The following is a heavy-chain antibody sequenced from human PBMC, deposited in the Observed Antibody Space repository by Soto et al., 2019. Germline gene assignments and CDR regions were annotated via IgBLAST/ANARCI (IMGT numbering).Heavy chain of an antibody. CDR1: GYTFTGYY. Sequence: ASVKVSCKASGYTFTGYYMHWVRQAPGQGLEWMGWINPNSGGTNYAQKFQGRVTMTRDTSISTAYMELSRLRSDDTAVYYCARDIVLMAGDFYYGMDVWGQGTPVTVSS. D-gene: IGHD2-8*01. CDR3: ARDIVLMAGDFYYGMDV. J-gene: IGHJ6*02. CDR2: INPNSGGT. V-gene: IGHV1-2*02.